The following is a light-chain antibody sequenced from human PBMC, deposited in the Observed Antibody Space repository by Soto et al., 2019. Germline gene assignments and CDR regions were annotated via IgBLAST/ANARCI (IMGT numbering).Light chain of an antibody. J-gene: IGKJ1*01. CDR3: QQYDSSWT. Sequence: EIVLTQSPGTLSLSPGERATLSCRASQSVPSNFLAWYQQKPGQAPILVIYGVSRRATGIPDRFSGSGSGTDFTLTISRLEPEDFXVYXXQQYDSSWTFGQGTKVEIK. CDR1: QSVPSNF. V-gene: IGKV3-20*01. CDR2: GVS.